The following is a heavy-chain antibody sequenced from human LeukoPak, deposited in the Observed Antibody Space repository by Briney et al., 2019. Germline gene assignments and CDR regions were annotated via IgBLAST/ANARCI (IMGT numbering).Heavy chain of an antibody. Sequence: SETLSLTCTVSGYSISSGHYWGWVRPPPGKGLEWIGNIFHSGRTYYNPSLKSRVTMSVDTSKNHFSLNLSSVTAADTAVYYCARIVGATLVFDYWGQGTLVTVSS. V-gene: IGHV4-38-2*02. CDR2: IFHSGRT. CDR1: GYSISSGHY. D-gene: IGHD1-26*01. J-gene: IGHJ4*02. CDR3: ARIVGATLVFDY.